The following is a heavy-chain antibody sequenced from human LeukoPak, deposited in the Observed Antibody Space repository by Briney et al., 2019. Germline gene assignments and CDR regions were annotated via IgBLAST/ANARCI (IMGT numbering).Heavy chain of an antibody. D-gene: IGHD3-9*01. Sequence: PSETLSLTCAVYGGSFSGYYWSWIRQPPGKRLEWSGEINHSGSTNYNPSLKSRVTISVDTSKNQFSLKLSSVTAADTAVYYCARGNYDILTGYLYWGQGTLVTVSS. V-gene: IGHV4-34*01. CDR1: GGSFSGYY. J-gene: IGHJ4*02. CDR3: ARGNYDILTGYLY. CDR2: INHSGST.